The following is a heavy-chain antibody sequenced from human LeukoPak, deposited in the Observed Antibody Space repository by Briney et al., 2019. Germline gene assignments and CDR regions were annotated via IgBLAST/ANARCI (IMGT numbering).Heavy chain of an antibody. J-gene: IGHJ4*02. D-gene: IGHD3/OR15-3a*01. CDR2: INGDGSVT. CDR3: TRDLGLVD. CDR1: GFTFSSYW. V-gene: IGHV3-74*01. Sequence: PGGSLGLSCAASGFTFSSYWMQWVRQAPGKGLVWVSRINGDGSVTTYADSVKGRFTISRDNAKNTLYLQMSSLRAEDTALYYCTRDLGLVDWGQGSLVIVSS.